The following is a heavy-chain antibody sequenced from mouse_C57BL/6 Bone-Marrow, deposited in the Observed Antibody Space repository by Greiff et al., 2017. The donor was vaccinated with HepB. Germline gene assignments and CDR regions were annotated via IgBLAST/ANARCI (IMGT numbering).Heavy chain of an antibody. CDR1: GYAFTNYL. Sequence: QVQLQQSGAELVRPGTSVKVSCKASGYAFTNYLIEWVKQRPGQGLEWIGVINPGSGGTNYNEKFKGKATLTADKSSSTAYMQLSSLTSEDSAVYFCARGDDYDVGAYYFDYGGQGTTLTVSS. J-gene: IGHJ2*01. D-gene: IGHD2-4*01. CDR2: INPGSGGT. CDR3: ARGDDYDVGAYYFDY. V-gene: IGHV1-54*01.